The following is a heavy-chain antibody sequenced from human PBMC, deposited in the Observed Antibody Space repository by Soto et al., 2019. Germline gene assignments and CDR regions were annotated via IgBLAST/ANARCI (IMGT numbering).Heavy chain of an antibody. CDR2: IVPMFGTA. CDR3: ARNGTYSSSLSQYSGMDV. V-gene: IGHV1-69*13. J-gene: IGHJ6*02. CDR1: GGTFANFI. D-gene: IGHD6-6*01. Sequence: SVKVSCKASGGTFANFIMNCVLQTPLQWLEWMGGIVPMFGTATYAEKFKGRVTISATESTSTAYMELTSLRSEDAAVYYCARNGTYSSSLSQYSGMDVWGQGTTVTVSS.